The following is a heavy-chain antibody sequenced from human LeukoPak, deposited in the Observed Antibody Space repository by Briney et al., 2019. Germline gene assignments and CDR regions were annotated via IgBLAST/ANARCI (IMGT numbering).Heavy chain of an antibody. CDR1: GYTFTSYY. J-gene: IGHJ6*02. CDR3: ARDLSPIRFLEWLLYYYGMDV. D-gene: IGHD3-3*01. CDR2: INPSGGST. V-gene: IGHV1-46*01. Sequence: ASVKVSCKASGYTFTSYYMHWVRRAPGQGLEWMGIINPSGGSTSYAQKFQGRVTMTRDTSTSTVYMELSSLRSEDTAVYYCARDLSPIRFLEWLLYYYGMDVWGQGTTVTVSS.